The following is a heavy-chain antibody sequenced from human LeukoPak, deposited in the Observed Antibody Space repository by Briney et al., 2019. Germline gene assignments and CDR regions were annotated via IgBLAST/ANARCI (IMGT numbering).Heavy chain of an antibody. CDR2: IGGLGGST. CDR1: GFTFSIHA. D-gene: IGHD3-3*01. J-gene: IGHJ4*02. CDR3: ARDPGVVAFHYFDY. V-gene: IGHV3-23*01. Sequence: GGSLRLSCAASGFTFSIHAMGWVRQAPGKGLEWVSGIGGLGGSTYYAGSVKGRFTISRGNSQNTLYLHMNSLRAGDTAVYYCARDPGVVAFHYFDYWGQGSLVTVSS.